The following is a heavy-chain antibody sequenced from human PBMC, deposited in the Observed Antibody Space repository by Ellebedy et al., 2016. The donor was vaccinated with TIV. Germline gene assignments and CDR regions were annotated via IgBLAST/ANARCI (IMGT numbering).Heavy chain of an antibody. CDR3: ARDPRLGGMDV. Sequence: SETLSLXXAVSGGSIGSGGYSWSWIRQPPGKGLEWIGYIYHSGSTYYNPSLKRRVTISVDRSKNQFSLKLNSVTAADTAVYYCARDPRLGGMDVWGQGTTVTVSS. CDR1: GGSIGSGGYS. V-gene: IGHV4-30-2*01. J-gene: IGHJ6*02. CDR2: IYHSGST. D-gene: IGHD3-16*01.